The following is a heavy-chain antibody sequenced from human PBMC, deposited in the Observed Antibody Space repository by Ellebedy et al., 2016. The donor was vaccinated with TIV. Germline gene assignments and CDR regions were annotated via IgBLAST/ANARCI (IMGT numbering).Heavy chain of an antibody. CDR1: AFPFSRYA. CDR2: ISYDGYNK. D-gene: IGHD4-17*01. CDR3: ARGPLTTVHY. J-gene: IGHJ4*02. Sequence: PGGSLRLSCASSAFPFSRYAMHRVRQAPGKGLEGVAFISYDGYNKYYADSVKGRFTISRDNSKNTLYLQMNSLRAEDTAVYYCARGPLTTVHYWGEGTLVTVSS. V-gene: IGHV3-30-3*01.